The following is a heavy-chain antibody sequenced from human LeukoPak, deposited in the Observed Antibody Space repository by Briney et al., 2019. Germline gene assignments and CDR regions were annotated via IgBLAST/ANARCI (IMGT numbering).Heavy chain of an antibody. D-gene: IGHD4-23*01. CDR3: ARDNSVEDTAWWFDP. CDR1: NNTLSNNG. V-gene: IGHV1-18*01. Sequence: ASVKVSCKASNNTLSNNGITWVRQAPGQGLEWMGWTSGYNTYTTYAQKFQGRVTMTRDMSTSTDYMELSSLRSEDTAVYYCARDNSVEDTAWWFDPWGQGTLVTVSS. J-gene: IGHJ5*02. CDR2: TSGYNTYT.